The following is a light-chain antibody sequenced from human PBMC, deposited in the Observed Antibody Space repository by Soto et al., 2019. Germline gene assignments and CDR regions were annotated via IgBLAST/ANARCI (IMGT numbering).Light chain of an antibody. Sequence: EIVMTQSPATLSVSPGERATLSCRASQSVSSYLAWYQQKPGQAPRLLIYGASTRATGVPARFSGSGSGTEFTLTISSLQSEDFGVYFCQQYNNWPPWTFGQGTKVDIK. CDR3: QQYNNWPPWT. V-gene: IGKV3-15*01. CDR1: QSVSSY. J-gene: IGKJ1*01. CDR2: GAS.